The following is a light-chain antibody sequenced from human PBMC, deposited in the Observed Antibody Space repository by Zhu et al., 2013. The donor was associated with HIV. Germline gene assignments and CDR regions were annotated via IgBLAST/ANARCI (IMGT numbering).Light chain of an antibody. J-gene: IGKJ4*01. Sequence: EIVLTQSPVTLSVSPGERATLSCRASQSITNYLAWYQQKPGQPPRLLIYDAFKRAADIPVRFSASGSGTDFTLTISRLETEDFAVYYCQQRSDLPLTFGGGTKVDIK. CDR2: DAF. CDR3: QQRSDLPLT. V-gene: IGKV3-11*01. CDR1: QSITNY.